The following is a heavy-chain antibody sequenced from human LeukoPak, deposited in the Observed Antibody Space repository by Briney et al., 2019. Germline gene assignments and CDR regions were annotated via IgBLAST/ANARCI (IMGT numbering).Heavy chain of an antibody. Sequence: KPSETLSLTCAVYGGSFSGYYWSWIRQAPGKGLEWVSSISSSSSYIYYADSVKGRFTISRDNAKNSLYLQMNSLRAEDTAAYYCAGRGFSGRLYYFDYWGQGTLVTVSS. J-gene: IGHJ4*02. CDR3: AGRGFSGRLYYFDY. CDR1: GGSFSGYY. D-gene: IGHD1-26*01. CDR2: ISSSSSYI. V-gene: IGHV3-21*01.